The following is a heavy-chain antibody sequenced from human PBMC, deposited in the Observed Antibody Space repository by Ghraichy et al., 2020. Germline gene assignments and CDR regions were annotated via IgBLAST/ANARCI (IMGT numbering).Heavy chain of an antibody. Sequence: SQTLSLTCAISGDSVSSNSAAWNWIRQSPSRGLEWLGRTYYRSKWYNDYAVSVKSRITINPDTSKNQFSLQLNSVTPEDTAVYYCARSASPPPVAGLRGNWFDPWGQGTLVTVSS. CDR3: ARSASPPPVAGLRGNWFDP. D-gene: IGHD6-19*01. J-gene: IGHJ5*02. CDR1: GDSVSSNSAA. V-gene: IGHV6-1*01. CDR2: TYYRSKWYN.